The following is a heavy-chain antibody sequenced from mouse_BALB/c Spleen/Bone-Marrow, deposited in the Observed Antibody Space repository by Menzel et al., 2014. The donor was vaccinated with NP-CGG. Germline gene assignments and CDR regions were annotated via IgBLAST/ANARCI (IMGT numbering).Heavy chain of an antibody. Sequence: EVQRVESGGGLVKPGGSLKLSCAASGFTFSSYAMSRVRQTPEKRLEWVATISSGGSYTYYPDSVKGRFTISRDNAKNTLYLQMSSLRSEDTAMYYCARHGITRLLDYWGQGTTLTVSS. D-gene: IGHD2-4*01. CDR1: GFTFSSYA. CDR3: ARHGITRLLDY. CDR2: ISSGGSYT. V-gene: IGHV5-9-3*01. J-gene: IGHJ2*01.